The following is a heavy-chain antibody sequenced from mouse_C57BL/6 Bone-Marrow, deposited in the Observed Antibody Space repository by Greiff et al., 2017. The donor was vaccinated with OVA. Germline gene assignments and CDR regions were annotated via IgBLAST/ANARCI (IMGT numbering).Heavy chain of an antibody. Sequence: DVMLVESGGGLVQPGGSLKLSCAASGFTFSDYYMYWVRQTPEKRLEWVAYISNGGGSTYYPDTVKGRFTISRDNAKNTLYLQMSRLKSEDTAMYYCARHEVGHAMDYWGQGTSVTVSS. CDR2: ISNGGGST. V-gene: IGHV5-12*01. CDR1: GFTFSDYY. CDR3: ARHEVGHAMDY. J-gene: IGHJ4*01. D-gene: IGHD4-1*01.